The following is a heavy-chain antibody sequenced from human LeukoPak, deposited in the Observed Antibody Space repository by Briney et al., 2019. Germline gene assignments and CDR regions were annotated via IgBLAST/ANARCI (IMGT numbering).Heavy chain of an antibody. J-gene: IGHJ6*03. CDR1: GFTFSSYA. D-gene: IGHD2-15*01. Sequence: GGSLSLSCAASGFTFSSYAMSWVRQAPGKGMEWVSAISGSGGSTYFSDSVKGRFTISRDNSKNTLYLQMNSLRAEDTAVYYCAKARDCSGGSCYSYYYYYYMDVWGKGTTVTVSS. CDR3: AKARDCSGGSCYSYYYYYYMDV. CDR2: ISGSGGST. V-gene: IGHV3-23*01.